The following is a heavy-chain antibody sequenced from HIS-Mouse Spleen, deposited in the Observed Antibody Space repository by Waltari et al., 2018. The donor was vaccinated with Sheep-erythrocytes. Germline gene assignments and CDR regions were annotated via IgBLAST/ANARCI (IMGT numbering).Heavy chain of an antibody. CDR2: INPNSGGT. CDR3: ARGYYDFWSGSALGAFDI. D-gene: IGHD3-3*01. Sequence: QVQLVQSGAEVKKPGASVKVSCKASGYTFTGYYMHWVRQAPGQGLEWMGWINPNSGGTNDAQKFQGRVTMTRETSISTAYMELSRLRSDDTAVYYCARGYYDFWSGSALGAFDIWGQGTMVTVSS. CDR1: GYTFTGYY. V-gene: IGHV1-2*02. J-gene: IGHJ3*02.